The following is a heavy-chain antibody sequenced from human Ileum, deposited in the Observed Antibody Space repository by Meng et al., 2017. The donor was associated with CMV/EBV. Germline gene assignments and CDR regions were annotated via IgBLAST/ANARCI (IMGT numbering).Heavy chain of an antibody. CDR1: GFSFSNSW. CDR2: MNSDGTTI. V-gene: IGHV3-74*01. D-gene: IGHD1-14*01. J-gene: IGHJ4*02. CDR3: ATAGNYYFGN. Sequence: GGSLRLSCAASGFSFSNSWMHWVRQAPGKGLVWVSRMNSDGTTINYADSVRGRFTISRDNAKNTLYLQMNSLRDEDTAVYYCATAGNYYFGNWGKGTMVTV.